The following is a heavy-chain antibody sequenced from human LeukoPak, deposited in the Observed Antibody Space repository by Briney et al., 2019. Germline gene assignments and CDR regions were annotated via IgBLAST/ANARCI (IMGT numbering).Heavy chain of an antibody. V-gene: IGHV1-24*01. J-gene: IGHJ6*02. CDR2: FDPEDGET. CDR1: GYTLTELS. CDR3: ATAFLMEYCTNGVCYDLNYYGMDV. Sequence: ASVKVSCKVSGYTLTELSMHWVRQAPGNGLEWMGGFDPEDGETIYAQKFQGRVTMTEDTSTDAAYMELSSLRSEDTAVYYCATAFLMEYCTNGVCYDLNYYGMDVWGQGTTVTVSS. D-gene: IGHD2-8*01.